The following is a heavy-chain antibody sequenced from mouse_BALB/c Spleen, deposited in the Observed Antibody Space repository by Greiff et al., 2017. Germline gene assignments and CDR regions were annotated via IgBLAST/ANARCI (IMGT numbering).Heavy chain of an antibody. CDR2: ISTYYGDA. J-gene: IGHJ3*01. D-gene: IGHD6-1*01. V-gene: IGHV1S137*01. CDR3: ARGRAPFAY. CDR1: GYTFTDYA. Sequence: VQLQQSGAELVRPGVSVKISCKGSGYTFTDYAMHWVKQSHAKSLEWIGVISTYYGDASYNQKFKGKATMTVDKSSSTAYMELARLTSEDSAIYYCARGRAPFAYWGQGTLVTVSA.